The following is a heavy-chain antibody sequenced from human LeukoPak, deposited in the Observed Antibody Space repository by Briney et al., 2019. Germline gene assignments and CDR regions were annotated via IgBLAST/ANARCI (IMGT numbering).Heavy chain of an antibody. Sequence: ASVKVSCKASGYTFTSYAMHWVRQAPGQRLEWMGWINAGNGNTKYSQRLQGRVTITRDTSASTAYMELSSLRSEDTAVYYCARVFDAIVVVPAAISDGMDVWGQGTTVTVSS. D-gene: IGHD2-2*02. CDR2: INAGNGNT. J-gene: IGHJ6*02. CDR3: ARVFDAIVVVPAAISDGMDV. CDR1: GYTFTSYA. V-gene: IGHV1-3*01.